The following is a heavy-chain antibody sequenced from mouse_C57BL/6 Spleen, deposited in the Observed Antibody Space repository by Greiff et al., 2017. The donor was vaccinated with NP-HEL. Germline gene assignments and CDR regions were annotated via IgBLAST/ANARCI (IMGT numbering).Heavy chain of an antibody. V-gene: IGHV1-39*01. D-gene: IGHD2-4*01. CDR3: ARGIYYDYDATYWYFDV. J-gene: IGHJ1*03. CDR2: INPNYGTT. CDR1: GYSFTDYN. Sequence: EVKLVESGPELVKPGASVKISCKASGYSFTDYNMNWVKQSNGKSLEWIGVINPNYGTTSYNQKFKGKATLTVDQSSSTAYMQLNSLTSEDSAVYYCARGIYYDYDATYWYFDVWGTGTTVTVSS.